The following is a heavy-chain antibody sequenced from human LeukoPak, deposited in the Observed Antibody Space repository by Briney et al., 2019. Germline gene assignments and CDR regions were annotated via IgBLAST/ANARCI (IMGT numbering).Heavy chain of an antibody. V-gene: IGHV3-74*01. D-gene: IGHD4-23*01. Sequence: PGGSLRLSCAASGFSFNNHWMHWVRQVPGKGLVWVSRINIDGSSTTYADSVKGRFTISRDNAKNTLYLQMDSLRAEDTAVYYCTRAYGGDPDWYFDLWGRGTLVTVSS. J-gene: IGHJ2*01. CDR2: INIDGSST. CDR1: GFSFNNHW. CDR3: TRAYGGDPDWYFDL.